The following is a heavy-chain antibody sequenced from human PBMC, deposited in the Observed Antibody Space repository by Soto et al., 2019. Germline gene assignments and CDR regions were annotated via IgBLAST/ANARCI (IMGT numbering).Heavy chain of an antibody. J-gene: IGHJ4*02. Sequence: AASVKVSCKTSGGTFSNFAINWVRQAPGQGLEWMGGIIPIFATANYAQKFQSRVTITADESTSTAYMEVSSLISEDTAVYYCVRGVDYSISSYFDQWGQGTPVTVSS. D-gene: IGHD6-6*01. CDR3: VRGVDYSISSYFDQ. V-gene: IGHV1-69*13. CDR2: IIPIFATA. CDR1: GGTFSNFA.